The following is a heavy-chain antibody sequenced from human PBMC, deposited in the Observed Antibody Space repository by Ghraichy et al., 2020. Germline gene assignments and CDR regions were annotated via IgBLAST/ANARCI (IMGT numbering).Heavy chain of an antibody. J-gene: IGHJ6*03. CDR3: VKDRGHPYSNYYMDV. CDR1: GFPFNTFD. V-gene: IGHV3-23*01. Sequence: GGSLRLSCAASGFPFNTFDMSWVRQAPGKGLEWVSVISGRDGTTNYADSVQGRFSISRDNSKNTLYLQMNSLRVEDTALYYCVKDRGHPYSNYYMDVWGKGTTVTVSS. D-gene: IGHD4-11*01. CDR2: ISGRDGTT.